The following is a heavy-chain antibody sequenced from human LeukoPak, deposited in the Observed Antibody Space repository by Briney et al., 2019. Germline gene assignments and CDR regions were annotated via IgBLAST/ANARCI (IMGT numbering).Heavy chain of an antibody. CDR2: IYYSGST. CDR1: GGSISSYY. J-gene: IGHJ4*02. D-gene: IGHD6-13*01. Sequence: SETLSLTCTVSGGSISSYYWSWIRQPPGKELEWIGYIYYSGSTSYNPSLKSRVTILVDTSKNQFSLKLTSVTAADTAVYYCASSPLTSSIAAVDYWGQGTLVTVSS. CDR3: ASSPLTSSIAAVDY. V-gene: IGHV4-59*08.